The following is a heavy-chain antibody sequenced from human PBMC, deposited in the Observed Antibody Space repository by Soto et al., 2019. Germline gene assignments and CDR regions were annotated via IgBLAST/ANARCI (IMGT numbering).Heavy chain of an antibody. D-gene: IGHD1-7*01. CDR3: ARGELGHYYYYGMDV. CDR2: IWYDGSKK. CDR1: GFTFSSYG. J-gene: IGHJ6*02. Sequence: QVQLVESGGGVVQPGRSLRLSCAATGFTFSSYGMHWVRQAPGKGQEWVAVIWYDGSKKYYADSVKGRFTISRDNSKNTLYLQMNSLRAEGTAVYYCARGELGHYYYYGMDVWGQGTTVTVSS. V-gene: IGHV3-33*01.